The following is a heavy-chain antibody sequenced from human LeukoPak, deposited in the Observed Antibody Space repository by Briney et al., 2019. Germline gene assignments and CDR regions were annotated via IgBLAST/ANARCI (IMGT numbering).Heavy chain of an antibody. CDR2: ISYDGSNK. J-gene: IGHJ6*02. Sequence: SGRSLRLSCAASGFTFSSYGMPWVRQAPGKGLEWVAVISYDGSNKYYADSVKGRFTISRDNSKNTLYLQMNSLRAEDTAVYYCAKDRIVVVPAATEPDGMDVWGQGTTVTVSS. D-gene: IGHD2-2*01. CDR3: AKDRIVVVPAATEPDGMDV. V-gene: IGHV3-30*18. CDR1: GFTFSSYG.